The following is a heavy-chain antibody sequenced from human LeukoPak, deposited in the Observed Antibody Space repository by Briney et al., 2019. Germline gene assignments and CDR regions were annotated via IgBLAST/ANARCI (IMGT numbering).Heavy chain of an antibody. D-gene: IGHD3-16*01. Sequence: SETLSLTCPVSGGSISSRSYYWGWIRQPPGKGLEWIGIISYSGSTYYNPSLKSRVTMSVDTSKNQFSLRLSSVTAADTAVYYCAGYRGGVAEWYWGQGTLVTVSS. V-gene: IGHV4-39*01. J-gene: IGHJ4*02. CDR1: GGSISSRSYY. CDR3: AGYRGGVAEWY. CDR2: ISYSGST.